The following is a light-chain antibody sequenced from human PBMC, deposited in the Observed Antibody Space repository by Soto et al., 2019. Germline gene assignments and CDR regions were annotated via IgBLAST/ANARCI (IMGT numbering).Light chain of an antibody. CDR1: QSISSY. J-gene: IGKJ1*01. CDR2: DAS. CDR3: QQSYSTPWT. V-gene: IGKV1-39*01. Sequence: DIQMTQSPSSLSASVGDRVTITCRASQSISSYLNWYQQKPGKAPKLLMYDASGLQSGVPSRFSGNGSGTDFTLTMSSLQPEDFATYYCQQSYSTPWTFGQGTKVEIK.